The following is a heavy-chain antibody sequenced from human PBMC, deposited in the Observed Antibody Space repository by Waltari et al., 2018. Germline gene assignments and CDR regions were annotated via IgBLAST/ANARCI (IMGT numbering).Heavy chain of an antibody. Sequence: QVQLQESGPGLVKPSETLSLTCTVSGGSISSYYWSWIRQPAGKGLEWIGRIYTRWSTNHNPPLKSRVTMSVDTSKNQFSLKLSSVTAADTAVYYCARDPNPYSSSGWYNWFDPWGQGTLVTVSS. D-gene: IGHD6-19*01. V-gene: IGHV4-4*07. CDR1: GGSISSYY. CDR3: ARDPNPYSSSGWYNWFDP. J-gene: IGHJ5*02. CDR2: IYTRWST.